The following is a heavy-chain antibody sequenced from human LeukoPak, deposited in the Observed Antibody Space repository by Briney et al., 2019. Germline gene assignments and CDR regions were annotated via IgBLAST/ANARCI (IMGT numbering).Heavy chain of an antibody. D-gene: IGHD3-3*01. CDR1: GGTFSNYA. V-gene: IGHV1-69*13. Sequence: ASVKVSCKASGGTFSNYAISWVRQAPGQGLEWMGGIIPMIGTPNYAQKFQGRVTTPADASTSTAYMELSSLRSEDTAVYYCARAPVPTYDFWVPGHQRKHYYYAMDVWGQGTTVTVSS. CDR2: IIPMIGTP. J-gene: IGHJ6*02. CDR3: ARAPVPTYDFWVPGHQRKHYYYAMDV.